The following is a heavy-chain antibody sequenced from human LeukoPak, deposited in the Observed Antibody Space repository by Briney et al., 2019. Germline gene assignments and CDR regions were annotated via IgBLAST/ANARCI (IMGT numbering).Heavy chain of an antibody. V-gene: IGHV3-23*01. J-gene: IGHJ3*02. CDR1: GFTFSSYA. CDR3: AKLHIVVVPAAPVGAFDI. Sequence: GGSLRLSCAASGFTFSSYAMSWVRQAPGKGLEWVSAISGSGGSTYYADSVKGRFTISRDNSKNTLYLQMNSLRAEDTAVYYCAKLHIVVVPAAPVGAFDIWGQGTMVTVSS. CDR2: ISGSGGST. D-gene: IGHD2-2*01.